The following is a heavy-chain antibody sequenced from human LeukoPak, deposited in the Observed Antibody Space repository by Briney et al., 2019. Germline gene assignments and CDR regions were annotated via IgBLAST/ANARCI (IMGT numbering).Heavy chain of an antibody. D-gene: IGHD5-12*01. CDR3: ARGLRVTVVMFSGPRAYYFDY. CDR1: GGSFSGYY. V-gene: IGHV4-34*01. J-gene: IGHJ4*02. CDR2: INHSGST. Sequence: TSSETLSLTCAVYGGSFSGYYWSWIRQPPGKGLEWIGEINHSGSTNYNPSLKSRVTISVDTSKNQFSLKLSSVTAADTAVYYCARGLRVTVVMFSGPRAYYFDYWGQGTLVTVSS.